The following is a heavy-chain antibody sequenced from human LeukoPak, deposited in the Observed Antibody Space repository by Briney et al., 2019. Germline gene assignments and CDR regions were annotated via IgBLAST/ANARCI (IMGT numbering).Heavy chain of an antibody. J-gene: IGHJ6*02. CDR3: ARGGYSYGYYYYYYGMDV. D-gene: IGHD5-18*01. Sequence: PSETLSLTCTVSGGSISSGGYSWSWIRQHPGKGLEWVANIKQDGSEKYYVDSVKGRFTISRDNAKNSLYLQMNSLRAEDTAVYYCARGGYSYGYYYYYYGMDVWGQGTTVTVSS. CDR2: IKQDGSEK. CDR1: GGSISSGGYS. V-gene: IGHV3-7*01.